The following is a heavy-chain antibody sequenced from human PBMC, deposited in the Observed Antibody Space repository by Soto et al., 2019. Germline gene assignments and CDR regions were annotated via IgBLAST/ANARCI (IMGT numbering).Heavy chain of an antibody. Sequence: SETLSLTCAISGGSISSGGYSWSWIRQPPGKSLEWIGYIYHSGGTYYNSSLKSRVTISVDTSKNQFSLKLSSVTAADTAVYYCARSRGNWFDPWGQGTLVTVSS. CDR1: GGSISSGGYS. J-gene: IGHJ5*02. CDR2: IYHSGGT. CDR3: ARSRGNWFDP. V-gene: IGHV4-30-2*02.